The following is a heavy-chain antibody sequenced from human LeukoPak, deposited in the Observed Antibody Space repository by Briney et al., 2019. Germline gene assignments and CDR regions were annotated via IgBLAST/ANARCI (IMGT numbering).Heavy chain of an antibody. V-gene: IGHV1-69*13. J-gene: IGHJ6*02. CDR3: ASPTTVTTPYYYYGMDV. Sequence: VASVMVSCRASGGTFSSYAISWVRQAPGQGLEWMGGIIPIFGTANYAQKFQGRVTITADESTSTAYMELSSLRSEDTAVYYCASPTTVTTPYYYYGMDVWGQGTTVTVSS. CDR2: IIPIFGTA. CDR1: GGTFSSYA. D-gene: IGHD4-17*01.